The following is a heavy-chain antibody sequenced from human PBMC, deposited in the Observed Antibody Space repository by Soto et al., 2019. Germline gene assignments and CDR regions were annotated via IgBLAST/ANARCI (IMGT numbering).Heavy chain of an antibody. CDR3: ARGRFLDF. J-gene: IGHJ4*02. Sequence: TSETLSLTCSVSGASISDGNYYWTWIRQSPARGLEWIGYVYYSGSTYYNPSLQSRVTISADTSNNYYSLKLNSVTVADTAVYFCARGRFLDFWGQGSLVTVSS. D-gene: IGHD3-3*01. CDR1: GASISDGNYY. V-gene: IGHV4-30-4*01. CDR2: VYYSGST.